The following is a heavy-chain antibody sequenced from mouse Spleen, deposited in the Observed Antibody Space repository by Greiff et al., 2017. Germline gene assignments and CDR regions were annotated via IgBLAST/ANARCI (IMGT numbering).Heavy chain of an antibody. V-gene: IGHV14-4*01. Sequence: VQLQQSGAELVRPGASVKLSCTASGFNIKDDYMHWVKQRPEQGLEWIGWIDPENGDTEYASKFQGKATITADTSSNTAYLQLSSLTSEDTAVYYCTTGYGNTPYAMDYWGQGTSVTVSS. CDR1: GFNIKDDY. CDR2: IDPENGDT. CDR3: TTGYGNTPYAMDY. J-gene: IGHJ4*01. D-gene: IGHD2-10*02.